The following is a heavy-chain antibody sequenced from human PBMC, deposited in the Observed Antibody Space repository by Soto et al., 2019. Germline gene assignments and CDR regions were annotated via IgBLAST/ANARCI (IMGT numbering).Heavy chain of an antibody. CDR2: MNPKSGNT. Sequence: ASVKVSCKASGYTFTNYDITWVRQAAGQGLEWMGWMNPKSGNTGYAQEFQGRVTMTRNTSISTAYMELSSLRSEDTAIYYCARGFSRSNLNWFDPWGLGTLVTVSS. CDR1: GYTFTNYD. J-gene: IGHJ5*02. V-gene: IGHV1-8*01. D-gene: IGHD1-1*01. CDR3: ARGFSRSNLNWFDP.